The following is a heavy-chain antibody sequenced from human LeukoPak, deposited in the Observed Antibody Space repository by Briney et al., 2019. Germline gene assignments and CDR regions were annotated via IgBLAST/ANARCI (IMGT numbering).Heavy chain of an antibody. Sequence: GGSLRLSCAASGFTFSSYSMNWVRQAPGKGLEWVSYISSSSSTIYYADSVKGRFTISRDNAKNSLYLQMNSLRAEDMAFYYCAKGRYSSSSHGAFDIWGQGTMVTVSS. CDR1: GFTFSSYS. CDR2: ISSSSSTI. D-gene: IGHD6-13*01. CDR3: AKGRYSSSSHGAFDI. J-gene: IGHJ3*02. V-gene: IGHV3-48*01.